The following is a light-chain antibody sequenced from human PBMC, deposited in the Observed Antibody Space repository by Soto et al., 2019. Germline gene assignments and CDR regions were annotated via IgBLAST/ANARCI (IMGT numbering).Light chain of an antibody. CDR1: SSDIVIYNY. CDR2: DVS. CDR3: CSYAGSYTRV. V-gene: IGLV2-11*01. Sequence: QSVLTQPRSVSGSPGQSVTISCTGTSSDIVIYNYVSWYQQHPGKAPKLMIYDVSKRPSGVPDRFSGSKSGNTASLTISGLQAEDEADYYCCSYAGSYTRVFGGGTKVTVL. J-gene: IGLJ2*01.